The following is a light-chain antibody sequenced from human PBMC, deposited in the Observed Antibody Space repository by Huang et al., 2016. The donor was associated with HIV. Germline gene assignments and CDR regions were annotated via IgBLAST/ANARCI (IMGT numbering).Light chain of an antibody. J-gene: IGKJ1*01. CDR3: QQYFDWPPGT. V-gene: IGKV3-15*01. CDR2: SAS. CDR1: QSGGTR. Sequence: EVGMTQSPAMLSGSPGDRATLSCRASQSGGTRLAWYRQKPGQDTRLHIYSASNRAVDIPATFSGSGSGTEFTLTIDSLQSGDSAVYYCQQYFDWPPGTFGRGTKVEIK.